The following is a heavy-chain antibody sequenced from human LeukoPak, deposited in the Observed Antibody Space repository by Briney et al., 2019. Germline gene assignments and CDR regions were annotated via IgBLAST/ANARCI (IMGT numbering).Heavy chain of an antibody. V-gene: IGHV1-2*02. J-gene: IGHJ4*02. CDR2: INPNSGGT. D-gene: IGHD3-22*01. Sequence: ASVKVSCEASGYTFTGYYMHWVRQAPGQGLEWMGWINPNSGGTNYAQKFQGRVTMTRDTSISTAYMELSRLRSGDTAVYYCARARGKDSSGYYFDYWGQGTLVTVSS. CDR1: GYTFTGYY. CDR3: ARARGKDSSGYYFDY.